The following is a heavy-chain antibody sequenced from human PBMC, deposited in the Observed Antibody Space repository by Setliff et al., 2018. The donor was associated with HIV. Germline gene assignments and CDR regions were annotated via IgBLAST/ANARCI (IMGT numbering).Heavy chain of an antibody. CDR1: GYSFTSYW. CDR3: ARGSSSWNNDGFDI. D-gene: IGHD6-13*01. V-gene: IGHV5-51*01. J-gene: IGHJ3*02. Sequence: GESLKISCKGSGYSFTSYWIGWVRQMPGKGLEWMGIINPYDSDTRCSPSFQGQVTISADKSISTAYLQWSSLMASDTAMYYCARGSSSWNNDGFDIWGQGTMVTVSS. CDR2: INPYDSDT.